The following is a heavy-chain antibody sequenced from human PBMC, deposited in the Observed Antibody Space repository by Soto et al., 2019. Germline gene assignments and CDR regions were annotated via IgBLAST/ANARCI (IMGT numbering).Heavy chain of an antibody. D-gene: IGHD6-13*01. Sequence: GDSLKISCKGSGYIFSTYWIGWVRQMPGKGLEGMVIIYPGDSDTRYSPSFQGQVTISADKSINTTYLQWSSLKASDTAIYYCARQAAAGKYYYAMDVWGQGTTVTVSS. CDR3: ARQAAAGKYYYAMDV. V-gene: IGHV5-51*01. CDR2: IYPGDSDT. J-gene: IGHJ6*02. CDR1: GYIFSTYW.